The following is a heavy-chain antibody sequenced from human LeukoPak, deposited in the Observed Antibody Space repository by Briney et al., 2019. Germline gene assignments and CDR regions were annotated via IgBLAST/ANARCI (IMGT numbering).Heavy chain of an antibody. CDR1: GGSFSGYY. D-gene: IGHD3-16*01. CDR2: INHSGST. J-gene: IGHJ5*02. CDR3: ARHYGP. V-gene: IGHV4-34*01. Sequence: KPSETLSLTCAVYGGSFSGYYWSWIRQPPGKGLEWIGEINHSGSTNYNPPLKSRVTISVDTSKNQFSLKLTSVTAADTAVYYCARHYGPWGQGTLVTVSS.